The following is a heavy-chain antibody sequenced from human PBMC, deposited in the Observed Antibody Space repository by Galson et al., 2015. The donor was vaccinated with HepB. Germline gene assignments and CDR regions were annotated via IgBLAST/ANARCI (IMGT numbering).Heavy chain of an antibody. Sequence: SLRLSCAASGFTFSSYAMHWVRQAPGKGLEWVAVISYDGSNKYYADSVKGRFTISRDNSKNTLYLQMNSLRAEDTAVYYCARATFLETAMAPPDFIWGYGMDVWGQGTTVTVSS. D-gene: IGHD5-18*01. CDR2: ISYDGSNK. CDR3: ARATFLETAMAPPDFIWGYGMDV. V-gene: IGHV3-30-3*01. CDR1: GFTFSSYA. J-gene: IGHJ6*02.